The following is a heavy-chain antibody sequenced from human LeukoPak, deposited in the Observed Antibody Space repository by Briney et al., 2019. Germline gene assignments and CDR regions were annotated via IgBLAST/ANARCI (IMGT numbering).Heavy chain of an antibody. V-gene: IGHV4-34*01. Sequence: SETLSLTCAVYGGSFSGYNWSWIRQPPGKGLEWIGEINHSGSTNYNPSLKSRVTISVDTSKNQFSLKLSSVTAADTAVYYCARGRGSYYNGWFDPWGQGTLVTVSS. J-gene: IGHJ5*02. CDR3: ARGRGSYYNGWFDP. D-gene: IGHD1-26*01. CDR2: INHSGST. CDR1: GGSFSGYN.